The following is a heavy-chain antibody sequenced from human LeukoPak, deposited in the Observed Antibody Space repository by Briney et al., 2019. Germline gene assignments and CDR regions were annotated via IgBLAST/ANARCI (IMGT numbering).Heavy chain of an antibody. V-gene: IGHV4-30-2*01. CDR2: IYHSGSA. D-gene: IGHD6-13*01. J-gene: IGHJ4*02. Sequence: SETLSLTCTVSGGSISSSGNYWSWIRQPPGKGLEWIGYIYHSGSAYYNPSLKSRVSISVDRSNNQFSLKLRSVTAADTAVYSCARGLWTLAAAGRFDSWGQGILVTVSS. CDR3: ARGLWTLAAAGRFDS. CDR1: GGSISSSGNY.